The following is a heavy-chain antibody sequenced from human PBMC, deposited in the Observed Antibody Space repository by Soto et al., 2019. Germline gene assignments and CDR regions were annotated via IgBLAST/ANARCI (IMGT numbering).Heavy chain of an antibody. V-gene: IGHV3-21*04. CDR2: ISSSSSTI. CDR1: GFTFSSYS. CDR3: ARMMITFGGVSRDAFDI. J-gene: IGHJ3*02. D-gene: IGHD3-16*01. Sequence: GGSLRLSCAASGFTFSSYSMNWVRQAPGKGLEWVSSISSSSSTIYYADSVKGRFTISRDNAKNSLYLQMNSLRAEDTAVYYCARMMITFGGVSRDAFDIWGQGTMVTVSS.